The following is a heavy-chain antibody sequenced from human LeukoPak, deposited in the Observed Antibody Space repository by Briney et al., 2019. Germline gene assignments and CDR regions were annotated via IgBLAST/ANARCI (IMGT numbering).Heavy chain of an antibody. J-gene: IGHJ4*02. CDR3: ARDRRLYFDY. D-gene: IGHD6-25*01. V-gene: IGHV3-48*03. CDR1: GFTFSSY. CDR2: ISSSGSTI. Sequence: GGSLRLSCAASGFTFSSYNWDRQAPGKGLEWVSYISSSGSTIYYADSVKGRFTISRDNAKNSLYLQMNSLRAEDTAVYYCARDRRLYFDYWGQGTLVTVSS.